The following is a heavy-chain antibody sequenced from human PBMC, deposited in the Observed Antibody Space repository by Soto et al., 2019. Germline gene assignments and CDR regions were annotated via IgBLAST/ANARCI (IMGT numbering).Heavy chain of an antibody. Sequence: EVHLVESGGGLVQPGGSLRLSCAASGFTFSSYWMSWVRQAPGKGLECVANIKQDGSEKYFVDSVKGRFTISRDNAKNSLYLQMNSLRAEDTAVYYCARHADYVSMDVWGKGTTVTVSS. CDR3: ARHADYVSMDV. J-gene: IGHJ6*03. CDR2: IKQDGSEK. CDR1: GFTFSSYW. D-gene: IGHD3-16*01. V-gene: IGHV3-7*01.